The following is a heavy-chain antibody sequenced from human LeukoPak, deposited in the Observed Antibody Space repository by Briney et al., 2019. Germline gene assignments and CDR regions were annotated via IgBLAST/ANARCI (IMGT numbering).Heavy chain of an antibody. CDR2: INWNGGST. Sequence: AGGSLRLSCAASGFSFDDYGMSWVRQAPGKGLEWVSGINWNGGSTGYADSVKGRFTISRDNSKNTLYLQMNSLRAEDTAVYYCAKATSSRSPGDYWGQGTLVTVSS. J-gene: IGHJ4*02. CDR1: GFSFDDYG. D-gene: IGHD6-13*01. V-gene: IGHV3-20*04. CDR3: AKATSSRSPGDY.